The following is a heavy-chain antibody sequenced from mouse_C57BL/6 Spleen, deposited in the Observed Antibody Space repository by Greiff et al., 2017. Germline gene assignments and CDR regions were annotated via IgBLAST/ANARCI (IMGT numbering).Heavy chain of an antibody. CDR1: GYAFSSSW. J-gene: IGHJ2*01. D-gene: IGHD2-2*01. CDR2: IYPGDGDT. Sequence: VKLQESGPELVKPGASVKISCKASGYAFSSSWMNWVKQRPGKGLEWIGRIYPGDGDTNYNGKFKGKATLTADKSSSTAYMQLSSLTSEDSAVYFCARWDYGYDGDYWGQGTTLTVSS. CDR3: ARWDYGYDGDY. V-gene: IGHV1-82*01.